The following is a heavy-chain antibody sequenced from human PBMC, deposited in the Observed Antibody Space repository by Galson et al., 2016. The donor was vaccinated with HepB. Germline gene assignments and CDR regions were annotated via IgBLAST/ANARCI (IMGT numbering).Heavy chain of an antibody. CDR3: ARDRSSGSGSFGY. D-gene: IGHD3-10*01. CDR2: IYHSGST. V-gene: IGHV4-31*03. CDR1: GGSISSGGYY. Sequence: QVQLQESGPGLVKPSQTLSLTCTVSGGSISSGGYYWSWIRQPPGKGLEWIGYIYHSGSTSYKPSLKSRVTISMDTSKNQFSLKLSSVTAADTAVYFCARDRSSGSGSFGYWGQGTLVTVSS. J-gene: IGHJ4*02.